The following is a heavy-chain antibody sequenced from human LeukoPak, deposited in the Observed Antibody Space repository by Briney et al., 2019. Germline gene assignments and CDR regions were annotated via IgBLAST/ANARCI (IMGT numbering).Heavy chain of an antibody. J-gene: IGHJ4*02. CDR1: GFTFSSYA. CDR3: ARDLRFYGSGSYPDY. CDR2: ISYDGSNK. D-gene: IGHD3-10*01. V-gene: IGHV3-30*04. Sequence: PGRSLRLSCAASGFTFSSYAMHWVRQAPGKGLEWVAVISYDGSNKYYADSVKGRSTISRDNSKNTLYLQMNSLRAEDTAVYYCARDLRFYGSGSYPDYWGQGTLVTVSS.